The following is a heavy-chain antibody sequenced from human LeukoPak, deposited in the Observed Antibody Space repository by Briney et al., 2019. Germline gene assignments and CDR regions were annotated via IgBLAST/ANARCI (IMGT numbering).Heavy chain of an antibody. CDR2: IYTSGST. Sequence: SETLSLTCTVSGGSISSGSYYWSWIRQPAGKGLEWIGRIYTSGSTNYNPSLKSRVTISVDTSKNQFSLKLSSVTAADTAVYYCARVPRLRFLEWAKGDDAFDIWGQGTMVTVSS. V-gene: IGHV4-61*02. CDR1: GGSISSGSYY. D-gene: IGHD3-3*01. J-gene: IGHJ3*02. CDR3: ARVPRLRFLEWAKGDDAFDI.